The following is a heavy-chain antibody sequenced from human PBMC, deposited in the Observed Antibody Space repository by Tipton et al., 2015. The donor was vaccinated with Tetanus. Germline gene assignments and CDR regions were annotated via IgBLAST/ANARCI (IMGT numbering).Heavy chain of an antibody. J-gene: IGHJ4*02. V-gene: IGHV4-59*01. CDR3: ARDIEEVGATKYFDY. CDR2: IHSSGST. D-gene: IGHD1-26*01. Sequence: TLSLTCSVSGAFSSSYYWGWIRQAPGKGLEWIGQIHSSGSTNYIPSLKSRVTISLGTSKNQFSLRLTSVTAADTAVYYCARDIEEVGATKYFDYWGQGTLVTVSS. CDR1: GAFSSSYY.